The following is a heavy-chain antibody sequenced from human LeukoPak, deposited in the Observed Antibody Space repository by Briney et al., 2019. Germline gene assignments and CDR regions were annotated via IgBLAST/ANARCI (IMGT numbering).Heavy chain of an antibody. Sequence: GGSLRFSCAASGFTFSSYGMHWVRQAPGKGLEWVAVIWYDGSNKYYADSVKGRFTISRDNSKNTLYLQMNSLRAEDTAVYYCARDTGRGVALYGMDVWGKGTTVTVSS. CDR3: ARDTGRGVALYGMDV. CDR1: GFTFSSYG. J-gene: IGHJ6*04. D-gene: IGHD3-10*01. V-gene: IGHV3-33*01. CDR2: IWYDGSNK.